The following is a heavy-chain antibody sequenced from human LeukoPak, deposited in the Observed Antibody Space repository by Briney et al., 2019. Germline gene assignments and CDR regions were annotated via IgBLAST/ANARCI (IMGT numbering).Heavy chain of an antibody. Sequence: SETLSLTCAVYGGSFSGYYWSWIRQPPGKGLEWIGEINHSGSTNYNPSLKSRVTISVDTSKNQFSLKLSSVTAADTAVYYCARGGGYSGYTSYYYYYGMDAWGQGTTVTVSS. CDR1: GGSFSGYY. CDR2: INHSGST. D-gene: IGHD5-12*01. CDR3: ARGGGYSGYTSYYYYYGMDA. J-gene: IGHJ6*02. V-gene: IGHV4-34*01.